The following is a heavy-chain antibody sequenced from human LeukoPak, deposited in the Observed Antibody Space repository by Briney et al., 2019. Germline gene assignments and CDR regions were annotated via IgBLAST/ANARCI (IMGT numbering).Heavy chain of an antibody. CDR2: IYHSGST. D-gene: IGHD3-3*01. V-gene: IGHV4-30-2*01. CDR1: GGSISSGGYS. Sequence: SETLSLTCAVSGGSISSGGYSWSWIRQPPGKGLEWIGYIYHSGSTYYNPSLKSRVTISVDRSKNQFSLKLSSVTAADTAVHYCARMTYYDFWSANGGYFDYWGQGTLVTVSS. J-gene: IGHJ4*02. CDR3: ARMTYYDFWSANGGYFDY.